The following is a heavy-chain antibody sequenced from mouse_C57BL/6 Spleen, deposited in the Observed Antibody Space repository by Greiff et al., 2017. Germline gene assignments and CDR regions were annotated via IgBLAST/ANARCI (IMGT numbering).Heavy chain of an antibody. J-gene: IGHJ4*01. CDR1: GYSFTDYN. CDR3: AKEELGRDAMDY. CDR2: INPNYGTT. D-gene: IGHD4-1*01. V-gene: IGHV1-39*01. Sequence: VQLQQSGPELVKPGASVKISCKASGYSFTDYNMNWVKQSNGKSLEWIGVINPNYGTTSYNQKFKGKATLTVDQSSSTAYMQLHSLASEDSAVYYCAKEELGRDAMDYWGQGTSVTVSS.